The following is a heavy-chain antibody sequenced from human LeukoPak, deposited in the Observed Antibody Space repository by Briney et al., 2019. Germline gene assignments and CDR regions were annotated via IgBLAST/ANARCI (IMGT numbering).Heavy chain of an antibody. D-gene: IGHD3-22*01. Sequence: SGTLSLTGIVSGGSISSYYWSWIRQPPGKGLEWIAYIYHSGRTNYNPSLKSRVTMSVDTSKNQFSLKLSSVTAADTAVYYCAREGEPDTSGYYWFDPWGQGTLVSVSS. J-gene: IGHJ5*02. CDR2: IYHSGRT. CDR1: GGSISSYY. V-gene: IGHV4-59*01. CDR3: AREGEPDTSGYYWFDP.